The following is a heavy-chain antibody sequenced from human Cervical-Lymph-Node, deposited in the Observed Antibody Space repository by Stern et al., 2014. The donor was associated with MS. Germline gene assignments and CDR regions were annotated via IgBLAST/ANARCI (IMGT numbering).Heavy chain of an antibody. CDR1: GFTFSYST. Sequence: VQLVQSGGGVVQPGRSLRLSCAASGFTFSYSTMHWVRQAPGKGLEWVATVSYDGSDECYPDSVKGRFTISRDNSKNTLYLQVNSLRAEDTGVYFCARDRTVTTYYYYYGMDVWGQGTTVTVSS. CDR3: ARDRTVTTYYYYYGMDV. J-gene: IGHJ6*02. V-gene: IGHV3-30*04. D-gene: IGHD4-11*01. CDR2: VSYDGSDE.